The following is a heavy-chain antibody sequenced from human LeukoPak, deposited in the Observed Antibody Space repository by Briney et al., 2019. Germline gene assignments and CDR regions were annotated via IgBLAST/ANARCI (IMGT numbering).Heavy chain of an antibody. V-gene: IGHV4-34*01. CDR2: INHSGST. CDR1: GGSFSGYY. D-gene: IGHD4-17*01. CDR3: ARVGSDRYGEENKNWFDP. Sequence: SETLSLTCAVYGGSFSGYYWSWIRQPPGKGLEWIGEINHSGSTNYNPSLKSRVTISVDTSKNQFSLKLSSVTAADTAMYYCARVGSDRYGEENKNWFDPWGQGTLVTVSS. J-gene: IGHJ5*02.